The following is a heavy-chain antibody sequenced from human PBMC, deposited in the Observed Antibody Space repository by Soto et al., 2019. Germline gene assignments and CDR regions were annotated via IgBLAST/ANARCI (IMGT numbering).Heavy chain of an antibody. V-gene: IGHV3-33*01. D-gene: IGHD4-17*01. CDR1: GFTFSSYG. CDR2: IWYDGSNK. J-gene: IGHJ4*02. CDR3: ARGALHDYGDYVNY. Sequence: VQLVESGGGVVQPGRSLRLSCAASGFTFSSYGMHWVRQAPGKGLEWVAVIWYDGSNKYYADSVKGRFTISRDNSKNTLYLQMNSLRAEDTAVYYCARGALHDYGDYVNYWGQGTLVTVSS.